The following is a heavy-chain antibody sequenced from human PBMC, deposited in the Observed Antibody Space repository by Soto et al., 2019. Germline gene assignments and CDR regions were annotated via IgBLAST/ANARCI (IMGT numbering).Heavy chain of an antibody. CDR1: GGTFSSYA. V-gene: IGHV1-69*19. D-gene: IGHD2-15*01. J-gene: IGHJ4*02. CDR3: ARVRGLYTTEGYCSGGSSYHHFDY. CDR2: IIPLFGTA. Sequence: QVQLVQSGAEVKKPGSSVKVSCKASGGTFSSYAISWVRQAPGQGLEWMGGIIPLFGTANYAQKFQGRVTITADESTSTEYMELSSLRGEDTAVYYCARVRGLYTTEGYCSGGSSYHHFDYCGQGTLVTVSS.